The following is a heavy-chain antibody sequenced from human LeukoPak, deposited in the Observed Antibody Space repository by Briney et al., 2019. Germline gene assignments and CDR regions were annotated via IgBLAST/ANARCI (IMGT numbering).Heavy chain of an antibody. CDR2: TSSSDAGT. V-gene: IGHV3-23*01. CDR3: ARDRAVTTSVY. Sequence: GGSLRLSCAASGFALSSYAMSWVRQAPGKGLEWVSATSSSDAGTYHADSVKGRFTISRDNAKNSLYLQMNSLRTEDTAVYYCARDRAVTTSVYWGQGTLVTVSS. CDR1: GFALSSYA. D-gene: IGHD4-17*01. J-gene: IGHJ4*02.